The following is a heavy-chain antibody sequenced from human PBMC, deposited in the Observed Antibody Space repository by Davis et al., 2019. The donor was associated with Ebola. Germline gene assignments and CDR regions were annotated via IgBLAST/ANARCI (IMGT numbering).Heavy chain of an antibody. CDR2: IYHSGST. J-gene: IGHJ4*02. CDR1: GYSISSGYY. D-gene: IGHD6-6*01. Sequence: PSETLSLTCTVSGYSISSGYYWGWIRQPPGKGLEWIGSIYHSGSTYYNPSLKSRVTISVDTSKNQFSLKLSSVTAADTAVYYCARDGQLDDYWGQGTLVTVSS. CDR3: ARDGQLDDY. V-gene: IGHV4-38-2*02.